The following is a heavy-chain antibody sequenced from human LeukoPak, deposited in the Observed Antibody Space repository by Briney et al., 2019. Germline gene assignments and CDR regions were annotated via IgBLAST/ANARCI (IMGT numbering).Heavy chain of an antibody. V-gene: IGHV3-53*01. Sequence: PGGSLRLSCAASGFTVSSNSMSWVRQAPGKGLEWVSFIYSDNTHYSDSVKGRFTISRDNSKNTLYLQMNSLRAEDTAVYYCARRAGAYSHPYDYWGQGILVTVSS. D-gene: IGHD4/OR15-4a*01. CDR1: GFTVSSNS. J-gene: IGHJ4*02. CDR3: ARRAGAYSHPYDY. CDR2: IYSDNT.